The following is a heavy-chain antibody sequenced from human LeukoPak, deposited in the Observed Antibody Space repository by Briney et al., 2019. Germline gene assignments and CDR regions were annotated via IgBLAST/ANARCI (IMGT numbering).Heavy chain of an antibody. J-gene: IGHJ3*02. CDR1: GYTFTGYY. Sequence: ASVKVSRKASGYTFTGYYIYWVRQAPGQGLEWMGWISPISGVPKIAQNFQGRVSMTSDTSISTAYMELSSLRSDDTALYYCARSERSGAGTDAFDIWGQGTVVTVSS. D-gene: IGHD1-1*01. CDR2: ISPISGVP. V-gene: IGHV1-2*02. CDR3: ARSERSGAGTDAFDI.